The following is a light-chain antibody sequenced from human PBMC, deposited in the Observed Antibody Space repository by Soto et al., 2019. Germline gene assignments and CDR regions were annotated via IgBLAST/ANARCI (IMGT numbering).Light chain of an antibody. Sequence: QSALTQPASVSGSPGQSITISCTGTSNDVGSYDLVSWYQQHPGKAPKVIIYEGTKRPSGLSNRFSGSKSGNTASLTISGLQAEDEADYYCCSYAGSNSYLFGTGTKVTVL. V-gene: IGLV2-23*01. J-gene: IGLJ1*01. CDR2: EGT. CDR1: SNDVGSYDL. CDR3: CSYAGSNSYL.